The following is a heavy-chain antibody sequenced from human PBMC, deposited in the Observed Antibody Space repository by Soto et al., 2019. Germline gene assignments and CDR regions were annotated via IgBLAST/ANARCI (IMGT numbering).Heavy chain of an antibody. CDR2: ISYDGSI. V-gene: IGHV3-30-3*01. J-gene: IGHJ4*02. CDR1: GFTFSSYA. D-gene: IGHD3-10*01. Sequence: PGGSLRLSCAASGFTFSSYAMHWVRQAPGKGLEWVAVISYDGSIGYADSVKGRFTISRDNAKDSLYLQMNSLRAEDTALYYCAKDIGVRAIGFFDYWGQGTLVTVS. CDR3: AKDIGVRAIGFFDY.